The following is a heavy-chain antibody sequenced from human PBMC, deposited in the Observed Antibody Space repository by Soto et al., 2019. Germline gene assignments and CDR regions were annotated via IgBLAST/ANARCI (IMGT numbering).Heavy chain of an antibody. CDR1: GGTFSSYA. V-gene: IGHV1-69*01. CDR2: IIPIFGTA. Sequence: QVQLVQSGAEVKKPGSSVKVSCKASGGTFSSYAITWVRQAPGQGLEWMGGIIPIFGTANYAQKFQGRVTITADESTSTAYMELSSLRSEDTAVYYGERFTEQLEYFQHWGQGTLVTVSS. D-gene: IGHD6-6*01. CDR3: ERFTEQLEYFQH. J-gene: IGHJ1*01.